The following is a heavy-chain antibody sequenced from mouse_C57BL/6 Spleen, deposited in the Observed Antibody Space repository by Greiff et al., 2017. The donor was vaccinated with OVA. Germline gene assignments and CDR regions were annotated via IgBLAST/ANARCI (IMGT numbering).Heavy chain of an antibody. CDR3: ARGRNDYDEEYYAMDY. V-gene: IGHV1-64*01. J-gene: IGHJ4*01. CDR2: IHPNSGST. CDR1: GYTFTSYW. Sequence: VQLQQPGAELVKPGASVKLSCKASGYTFTSYWMHWVKQRPGQGLEWIGMIHPNSGSTNYNEKFKSKATLTVDKSSSTAYMQLSSLTSEDSAVYYCARGRNDYDEEYYAMDYWGQGTSVTVSS. D-gene: IGHD2-4*01.